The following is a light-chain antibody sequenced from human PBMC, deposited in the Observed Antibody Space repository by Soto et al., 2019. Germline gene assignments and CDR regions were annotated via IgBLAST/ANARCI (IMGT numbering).Light chain of an antibody. V-gene: IGLV1-40*01. CDR2: GNN. Sequence: QSVLTQPPSVSGAPGQRVAISCTGSSSNIGANYDVHWYQHRPGTAPKLLIFGNNNRPSGVPDRFSGSKSGTSASLAITGLQAEDEGDYYCQSYDSTLSTRYVFRTGTKVTVL. CDR1: SSNIGANYD. J-gene: IGLJ1*01. CDR3: QSYDSTLSTRYV.